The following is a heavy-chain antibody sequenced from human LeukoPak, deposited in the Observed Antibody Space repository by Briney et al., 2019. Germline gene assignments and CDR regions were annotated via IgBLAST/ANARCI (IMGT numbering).Heavy chain of an antibody. Sequence: GRSLRLSCAASTFTFSSYGMHWVRQAPGKGLEWVAVISYDGSNKNYADSVKGRFTISRDNSKNTLYLQMNSLRAEDTAVYYCAKNFGYYYDSSGYYFPPVDYWGQGTLVTVSS. J-gene: IGHJ4*02. CDR1: TFTFSSYG. V-gene: IGHV3-30*18. CDR2: ISYDGSNK. D-gene: IGHD3-22*01. CDR3: AKNFGYYYDSSGYYFPPVDY.